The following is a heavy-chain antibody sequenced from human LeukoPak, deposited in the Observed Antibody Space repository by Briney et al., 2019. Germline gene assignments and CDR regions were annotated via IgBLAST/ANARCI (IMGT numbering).Heavy chain of an antibody. V-gene: IGHV3-30-3*01. Sequence: GGSLRLSCAASGFTFSSHPMHWVRQAPGKGLEWVAVISYDGSNKYYADSVKGRFTISRDNSKSTLYLQMNSLRAEDTAVYYCAKGDLYYYYYMDVWGKGTTVTVSS. CDR2: ISYDGSNK. CDR1: GFTFSSHP. J-gene: IGHJ6*03. CDR3: AKGDLYYYYYMDV.